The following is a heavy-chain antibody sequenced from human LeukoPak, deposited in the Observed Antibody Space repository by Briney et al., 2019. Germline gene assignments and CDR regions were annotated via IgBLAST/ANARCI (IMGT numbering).Heavy chain of an antibody. D-gene: IGHD1-26*01. CDR3: AKDRGADYFDF. J-gene: IGHJ4*02. CDR1: GFTVSSNS. Sequence: GGSLRLSCTVSGFTVSSNSWSWVRQAPGKGLVWVSRINSDGINTSYADSVKGRFTISRDNSKNTLDLQMNSLRAEDTAIYYCAKDRGADYFDFWGQGTLVTVSS. CDR2: INSDGINT. V-gene: IGHV3-74*01.